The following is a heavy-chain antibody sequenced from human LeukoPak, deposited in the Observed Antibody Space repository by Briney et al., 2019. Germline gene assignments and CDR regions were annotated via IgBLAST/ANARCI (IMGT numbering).Heavy chain of an antibody. J-gene: IGHJ4*02. CDR3: AKNYGSGSYGSDY. D-gene: IGHD3-10*01. Sequence: GGSLRLSCAASGFTFSSYGMHWVRQAPGKGLEWVAVISYDGSNKYYADSVKGRFTISRDNSKNTLYLQMNSLRAEDTAVYYCAKNYGSGSYGSDYWGQGTLVTVSS. CDR1: GFTFSSYG. V-gene: IGHV3-30*18. CDR2: ISYDGSNK.